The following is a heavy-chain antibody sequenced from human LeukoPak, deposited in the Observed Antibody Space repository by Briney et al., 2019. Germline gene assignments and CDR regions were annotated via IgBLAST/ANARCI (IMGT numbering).Heavy chain of an antibody. Sequence: PGGSLRLSCAASRFTFNSFVMSWVRQAPGKGLEWVSSISASGGSTFYADSVKGRFTTSRDDSKNTVYLQMNSLRAEDTAVYYCARWTNFHAFDIWGQGTLVTVSS. J-gene: IGHJ3*02. D-gene: IGHD1-1*01. V-gene: IGHV3-23*01. CDR2: ISASGGST. CDR1: RFTFNSFV. CDR3: ARWTNFHAFDI.